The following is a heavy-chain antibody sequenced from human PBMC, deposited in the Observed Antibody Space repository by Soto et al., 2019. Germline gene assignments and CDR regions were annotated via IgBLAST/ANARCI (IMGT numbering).Heavy chain of an antibody. CDR2: ISAYNGNT. J-gene: IGHJ6*02. CDR1: GYTFTSYG. CDR3: ARDGPLRYSSSYGMDV. D-gene: IGHD6-6*01. V-gene: IGHV1-18*01. Sequence: QVPLVQSGAEVKKPGASVKVSCKASGYTFTSYGISWVRQAPGQGLEWMGWISAYNGNTNYAQKLKGRVTMTTDTSTSTTYMELRSLRSDDTAVYYCARDGPLRYSSSYGMDVWGQGTTVTVSS.